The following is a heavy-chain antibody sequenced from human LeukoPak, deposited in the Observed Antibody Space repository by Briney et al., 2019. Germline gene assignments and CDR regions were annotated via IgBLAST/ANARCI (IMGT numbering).Heavy chain of an antibody. D-gene: IGHD3-10*01. V-gene: IGHV5-51*01. Sequence: GESLKISCKGSGYSFTSYWIAWVRQMPGKGLEWMGIIHPGDSDTRYSPSFQGQVTISAEKSISTAYLQWSSLKASDTAMYYCARRGEGPIGGIGYWGQGTLVTVSS. CDR1: GYSFTSYW. CDR2: IHPGDSDT. J-gene: IGHJ4*02. CDR3: ARRGEGPIGGIGY.